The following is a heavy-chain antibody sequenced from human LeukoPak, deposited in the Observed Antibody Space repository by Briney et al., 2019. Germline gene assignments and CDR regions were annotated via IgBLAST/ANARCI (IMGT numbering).Heavy chain of an antibody. V-gene: IGHV3-7*01. CDR3: AREGGGYNYGLFDY. J-gene: IGHJ4*02. CDR2: IKPDGGEK. D-gene: IGHD5-24*01. CDR1: GFTFSSYW. Sequence: GGSLRLSCAAPGFTFSSYWMSWVRQAPGEGLEWVGYIKPDGGEKYYVDSVKGRFTISRDNAKSTLYLEMNRLRAEDTAVYYCAREGGGYNYGLFDYWGQGTLVTVSS.